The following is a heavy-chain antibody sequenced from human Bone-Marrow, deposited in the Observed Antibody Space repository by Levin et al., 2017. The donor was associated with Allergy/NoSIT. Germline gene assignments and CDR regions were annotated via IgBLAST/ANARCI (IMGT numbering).Heavy chain of an antibody. J-gene: IGHJ5*02. CDR1: GYTFYSFA. Sequence: GESLKISCKTSGYTFYSFAISWVRQAPGQGPEWMGWISTYSGHTNYAQKFQGRVTMTTDAATSTANMELRSLRSDDTAIYYCARHKGPTSSDENYFDTWGQGTLVTVSS. CDR2: ISTYSGHT. D-gene: IGHD3-22*01. CDR3: ARHKGPTSSDENYFDT. V-gene: IGHV1-18*01.